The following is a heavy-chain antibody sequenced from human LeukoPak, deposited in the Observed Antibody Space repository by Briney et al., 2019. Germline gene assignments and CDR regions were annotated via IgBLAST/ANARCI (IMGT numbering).Heavy chain of an antibody. CDR2: IIPIFGTA. CDR3: ARVAQSYGSGSYEDFDY. Sequence: SVKVSCKASEGTFSSYAISWVRQAPGQGLEWMGGIIPIFGTANYAQKFQGRVTITTDESTSTAYMELSSLRSEDTAVYYCARVAQSYGSGSYEDFDYWGQGTLVTVSS. V-gene: IGHV1-69*05. J-gene: IGHJ4*02. D-gene: IGHD3-10*01. CDR1: EGTFSSYA.